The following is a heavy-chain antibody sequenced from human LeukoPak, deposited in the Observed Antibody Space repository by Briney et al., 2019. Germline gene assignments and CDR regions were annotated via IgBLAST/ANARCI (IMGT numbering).Heavy chain of an antibody. J-gene: IGHJ6*03. CDR2: SRSRAHGGTT. Sequence: GRSLRLSCTGFGFSFGDNAMIWFRQSPGKGPEWVSLSRSRAHGGTTDYAASVMGRFTMSRDDSKNIAYLQMDSLETEDTAVYYCSRVERSSINNYYYYMAVWGKGTSVTVSS. CDR3: SRVERSSINNYYYYMAV. D-gene: IGHD2-2*01. V-gene: IGHV3-49*03. CDR1: GFSFGDNA.